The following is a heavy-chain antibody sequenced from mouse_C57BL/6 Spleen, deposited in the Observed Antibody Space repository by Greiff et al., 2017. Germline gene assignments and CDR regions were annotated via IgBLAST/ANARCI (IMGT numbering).Heavy chain of an antibody. CDR2: IDPNSGGT. V-gene: IGHV1-72*01. CDR3: ASNWVYAMDY. Sequence: QVQLQQPGAELVKPGASVKLSCKASGYTFTSYWMHWVKQRPGRGLEWIGRIDPNSGGTKYNEKFKSKATLTVEKTSSTAYMQLSRLTCETPAVYYCASNWVYAMDYWGQGTSVTVSS. J-gene: IGHJ4*01. D-gene: IGHD4-1*02. CDR1: GYTFTSYW.